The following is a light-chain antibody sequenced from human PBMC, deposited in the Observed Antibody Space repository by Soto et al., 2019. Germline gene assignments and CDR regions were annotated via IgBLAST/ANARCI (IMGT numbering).Light chain of an antibody. J-gene: IGKJ2*01. CDR1: QSISAY. V-gene: IGKV1-39*01. CDR2: AAS. Sequence: DIQMTQSPSSLSASVGDGVTITCRASQSISAYLNWYQQKPGRAPKLLIYAASTLQDGVPPKFSGGGSVTDFTITITSLQPEDSATYYCQHSYKSPYTFGPGTKGEIK. CDR3: QHSYKSPYT.